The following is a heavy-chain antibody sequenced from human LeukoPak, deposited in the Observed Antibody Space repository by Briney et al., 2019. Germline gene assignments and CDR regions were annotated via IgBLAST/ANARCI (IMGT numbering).Heavy chain of an antibody. V-gene: IGHV3-7*01. CDR3: ARRQCSSISCYYAFDI. Sequence: GGSLRLSCAASGFTFSSYWMSWVRQAPGKGLEWVANIKQDGSEKYYVHSLKGRFTISRDNAKNSLYLKMNSLDAEDTAVYYCARRQCSSISCYYAFDIWGQGTMVTVSS. D-gene: IGHD2-2*01. J-gene: IGHJ3*02. CDR2: IKQDGSEK. CDR1: GFTFSSYW.